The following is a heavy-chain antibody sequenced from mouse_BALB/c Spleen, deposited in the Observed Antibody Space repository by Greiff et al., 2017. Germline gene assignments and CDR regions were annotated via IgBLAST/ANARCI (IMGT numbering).Heavy chain of an antibody. D-gene: IGHD2-1*01. CDR3: ARSRNYPYAMDY. CDR2: INPSTGYT. J-gene: IGHJ4*01. Sequence: QVQLQQSGAELAKPGASVKMSCKASGYTFTSYWMHWVKQRPGQGLEWIGYINPSTGYTEYNQKFKDKATLTADKSSSTAYMQLSSLTSEDSAVYYCARSRNYPYAMDYWGQGTSVTVSS. V-gene: IGHV1-7*01. CDR1: GYTFTSYW.